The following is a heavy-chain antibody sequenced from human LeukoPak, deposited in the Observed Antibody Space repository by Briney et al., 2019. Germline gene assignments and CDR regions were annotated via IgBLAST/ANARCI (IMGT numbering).Heavy chain of an antibody. CDR3: ASYYYDSSGGAFDI. CDR2: IYTSGST. D-gene: IGHD3-22*01. CDR1: GGSISSYY. V-gene: IGHV4-4*07. J-gene: IGHJ3*02. Sequence: SETLSLTCTVSGGSISSYYWSWIRQPAGKGLEWIGRIYTSGSTNYNPSLKSRVTMSVDTSKNQFSLKLSSVTAADTAVYYCASYYYDSSGGAFDIWGQGTMVTVSS.